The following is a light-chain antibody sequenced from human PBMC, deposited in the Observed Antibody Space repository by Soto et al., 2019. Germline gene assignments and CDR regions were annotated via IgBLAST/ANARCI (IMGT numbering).Light chain of an antibody. Sequence: QSVLTQPPSVSGAPGQSVTISCIGSGSNIGAGYEVHWYQQLPGVAPKLLIFDTINRPSGVPCRFSGSKSGASASLAITGLLPEDEADCFCQSFDTNTNAVVFGGGTQLTVL. J-gene: IGLJ2*01. CDR1: GSNIGAGYE. V-gene: IGLV1-40*01. CDR3: QSFDTNTNAVV. CDR2: DTI.